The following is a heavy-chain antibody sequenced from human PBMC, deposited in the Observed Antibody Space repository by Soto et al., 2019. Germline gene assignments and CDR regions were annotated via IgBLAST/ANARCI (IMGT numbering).Heavy chain of an antibody. J-gene: IGHJ4*02. CDR2: IHYSGST. Sequence: SETLSLTCTVSGGSISSSYWSWIRQPPGKGLEWIAYIHYSGSTEHNPSLKSRVTISIDTSKNEFSLKLSSVTAADTAVYYCARLGAYYQALDSWGQGTLVTVSS. D-gene: IGHD3-22*01. V-gene: IGHV4-59*08. CDR1: GGSISSSY. CDR3: ARLGAYYQALDS.